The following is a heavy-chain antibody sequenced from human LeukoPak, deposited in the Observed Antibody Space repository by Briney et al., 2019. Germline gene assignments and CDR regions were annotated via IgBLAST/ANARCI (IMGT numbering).Heavy chain of an antibody. CDR1: GFNFDDYG. J-gene: IGHJ4*02. D-gene: IGHD3-22*01. CDR3: SRDSYSSPDRFDY. Sequence: PGGSLRLSCAASGFNFDDYGMSWVRQVPGKGLEWVSGINWNGGSTGYADSVKGRFTISRGNANNSLYLRMNSLTTEDTALYYCSRDSYSSPDRFDYWGQGTLVTVSS. CDR2: INWNGGST. V-gene: IGHV3-20*04.